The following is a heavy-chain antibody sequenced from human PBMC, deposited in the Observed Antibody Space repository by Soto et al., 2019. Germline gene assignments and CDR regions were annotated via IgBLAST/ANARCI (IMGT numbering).Heavy chain of an antibody. Sequence: ASVKVSCKASGYTFTSYDINWVRQATGQGLEWMGWVNPNSGNTGYAQKFQGRVTMTRNTSISTAYMELSSLRSEDTAVYYCAFTYYDFWSGYLFSGYYYGMDVWGQGTTVTVSS. V-gene: IGHV1-8*01. J-gene: IGHJ6*02. CDR1: GYTFTSYD. D-gene: IGHD3-3*01. CDR2: VNPNSGNT. CDR3: AFTYYDFWSGYLFSGYYYGMDV.